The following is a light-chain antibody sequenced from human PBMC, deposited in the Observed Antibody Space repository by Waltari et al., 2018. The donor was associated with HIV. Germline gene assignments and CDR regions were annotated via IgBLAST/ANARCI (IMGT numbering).Light chain of an antibody. CDR3: QVWDSSSDHPRV. CDR1: NIGSKR. CDR2: DDS. J-gene: IGLJ3*02. V-gene: IGLV3-21*04. Sequence: SYVLTQPPSVSVAPGKTARTTCGGNNIGSKRVHWYQQKPGQAPVLVIYDDSDRPSGIPERFSGSNSGNTATLTSSRVEAGDEADYYCQVWDSSSDHPRVFGGGTKLTVL.